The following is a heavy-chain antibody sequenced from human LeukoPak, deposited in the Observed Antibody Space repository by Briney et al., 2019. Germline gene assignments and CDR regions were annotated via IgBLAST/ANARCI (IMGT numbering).Heavy chain of an antibody. V-gene: IGHV3-7*01. J-gene: IGHJ4*02. D-gene: IGHD3-3*01. CDR2: IKQDGSET. CDR1: GFTFSSYW. CDR3: ARRVDYGDY. Sequence: GGSLRLSCAASGFTFSSYWMNWVRQAPGKGLEWVADIKQDGSETDYVDSVKGRFTISRDNAKNSLYLQMNSLRAEDTAVCYCARRVDYGDYWGQGTLVTVSS.